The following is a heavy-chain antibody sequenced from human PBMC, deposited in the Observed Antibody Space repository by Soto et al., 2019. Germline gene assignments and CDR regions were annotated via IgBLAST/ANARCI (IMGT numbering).Heavy chain of an antibody. J-gene: IGHJ4*02. CDR2: IDPSDSYT. D-gene: IGHD6-6*01. CDR1: GYSFTSYW. V-gene: IGHV5-10-1*01. Sequence: GESLKISCKGSGYSFTSYWISWVRQMPGKGLEWMGRIDPSDSYTSYSPSFQGHVTISADKSISTAYLQWSSLKASDTAMYYCARREYSSSSGPNFDYWGQGTLVTVSS. CDR3: ARREYSSSSGPNFDY.